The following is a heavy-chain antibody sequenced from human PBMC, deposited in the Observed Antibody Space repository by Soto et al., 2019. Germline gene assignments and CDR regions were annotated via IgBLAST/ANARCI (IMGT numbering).Heavy chain of an antibody. CDR1: GYTFTSYG. J-gene: IGHJ6*03. CDR3: ARVRSVSIFGSNYYMDV. V-gene: IGHV1-18*01. D-gene: IGHD3-3*01. CDR2: ISAYNGNT. Sequence: ASVKVSCKASGYTFTSYGISWVRQAPGQGLEWMGWISAYNGNTNYAQKLQGRVTMTTDTSTSTAYMELRSLRSDDTAVYYCARVRSVSIFGSNYYMDVWGKGTTVTVSS.